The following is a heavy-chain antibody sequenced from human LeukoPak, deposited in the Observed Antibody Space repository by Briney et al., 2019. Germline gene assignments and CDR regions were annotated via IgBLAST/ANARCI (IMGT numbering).Heavy chain of an antibody. CDR3: ATINPIRGVIHFDY. V-gene: IGHV1-24*01. Sequence: ASVKVSCKVSGYTLTELSMHWVRQAPGKGLEWMGGFDPEDGETIYAQKFQGRVTMTEDTSTDTAYMELSSLRSEDTAVYYCATINPIRGVIHFDYWGQGTLVTVSS. J-gene: IGHJ4*02. CDR1: GYTLTELS. CDR2: FDPEDGET. D-gene: IGHD3-10*01.